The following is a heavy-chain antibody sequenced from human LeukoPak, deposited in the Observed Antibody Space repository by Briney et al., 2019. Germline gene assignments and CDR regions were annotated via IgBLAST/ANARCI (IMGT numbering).Heavy chain of an antibody. J-gene: IGHJ4*02. Sequence: QPWGSLRLSCAASGFTVSTTYMTWFRQAPGKGLEWVSVIYSSGNTYHTDSVKGRFTIFRDNSENTLYLQMNSLRAEDTAVYYCASNGGNSGTFLQLDYWGQGTLVTVSS. CDR2: IYSSGNT. CDR3: ASNGGNSGTFLQLDY. V-gene: IGHV3-66*02. D-gene: IGHD1-26*01. CDR1: GFTVSTTY.